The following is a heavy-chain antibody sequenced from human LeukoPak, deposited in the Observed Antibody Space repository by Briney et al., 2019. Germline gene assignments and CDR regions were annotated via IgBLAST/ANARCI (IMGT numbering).Heavy chain of an antibody. V-gene: IGHV3-23*01. Sequence: GGSLRLSCAASGFTFSSYAMSWVRHAPGKGLEWVSAISGSGGSTYYADSVKGRFTNSRDNSKNTLYLQMNSLRAEDTAVYYCAKHYCSSTSCHGDYWGQGTLVTVSS. J-gene: IGHJ4*02. CDR3: AKHYCSSTSCHGDY. CDR1: GFTFSSYA. D-gene: IGHD2-2*01. CDR2: ISGSGGST.